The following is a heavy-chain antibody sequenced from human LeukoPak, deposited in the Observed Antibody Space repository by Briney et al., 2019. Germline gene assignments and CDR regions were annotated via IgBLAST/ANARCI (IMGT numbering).Heavy chain of an antibody. J-gene: IGHJ4*02. D-gene: IGHD3-22*01. CDR2: IKQGGSEK. CDR1: GFTFSSHW. V-gene: IGHV3-7*03. Sequence: PGGSLRLSCAASGFTFSSHWMNWVRQAPGKGPEWVANIKQGGSEKYYVDSVKGRFTISRDNAKNSLYLQMNSLRAEDMAFYYCAKGRNYDSSGPLDFWGQGTLVTVSS. CDR3: AKGRNYDSSGPLDF.